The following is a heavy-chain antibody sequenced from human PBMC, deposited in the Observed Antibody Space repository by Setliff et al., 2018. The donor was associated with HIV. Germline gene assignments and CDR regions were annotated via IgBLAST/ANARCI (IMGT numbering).Heavy chain of an antibody. V-gene: IGHV4-39*01. CDR1: GVSISSNNYY. Sequence: ETLSLTCSVSGVSISSNNYYWGWIRQPPGKGLEWIGTMYYTGNSYYNPSLQSRVSISVDTSNNQFSLKLHSVSTSDRGVYFCARLGESGYDFRGFFDFWGPGMLVTVSS. CDR2: MYYTGNS. CDR3: ARLGESGYDFRGFFDF. D-gene: IGHD5-12*01. J-gene: IGHJ4*02.